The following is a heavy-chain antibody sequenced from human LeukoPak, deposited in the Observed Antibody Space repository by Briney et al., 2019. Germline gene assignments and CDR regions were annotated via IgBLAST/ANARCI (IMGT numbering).Heavy chain of an antibody. J-gene: IGHJ4*02. V-gene: IGHV3-23*01. CDR1: GFTFSSSA. CDR2: ISAGGIST. D-gene: IGHD3-3*01. CDR3: AKSFDFSNGHSPILTPLDS. Sequence: GGSLRLSCAASGFTFSSSAMSWVRQAPGKGLEWVSSISAGGISTYCADSVKGRFTISRDNSKNTLYLQMNSLRGDDIGVYYCAKSFDFSNGHSPILTPLDSWGQGTLVSVSS.